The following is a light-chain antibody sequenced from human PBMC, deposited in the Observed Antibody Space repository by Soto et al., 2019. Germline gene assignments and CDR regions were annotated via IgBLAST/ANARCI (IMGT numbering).Light chain of an antibody. CDR3: HHYGSSPNT. CDR1: QSVSSNF. CDR2: GVS. J-gene: IGKJ2*01. V-gene: IGKV3-20*01. Sequence: EIVLTQSPGTLSLSPGESATLSCRASQSVSSNFLAWYQQKPGQAPRLLIYGVSSRASGIPDRFFGSGSGTDFTLTISRLEPEDFAVYYCHHYGSSPNTFGQGTKLEIK.